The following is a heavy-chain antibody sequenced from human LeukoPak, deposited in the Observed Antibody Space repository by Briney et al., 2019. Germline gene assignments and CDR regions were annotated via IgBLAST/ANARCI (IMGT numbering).Heavy chain of an antibody. CDR3: AHRRRSMLPDY. D-gene: IGHD2-8*01. CDR2: IYWNDDK. J-gene: IGHJ4*02. CDR1: GFSLSTSGVG. V-gene: IGHV2-5*01. Sequence: SGPTLVNPTQTLTLTCTFSGFSLSTSGVGVGWIRQPPGKALEWLALIYWNDDKRYSPSLKSTLTIAKDTSKNQVVLTMTNMDPVDTATYYCAHRRRSMLPDYWGQGTLVTVSS.